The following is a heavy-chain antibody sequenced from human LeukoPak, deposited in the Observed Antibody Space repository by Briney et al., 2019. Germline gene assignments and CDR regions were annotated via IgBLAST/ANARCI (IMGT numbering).Heavy chain of an antibody. CDR2: ISGSGGSS. J-gene: IGHJ4*02. V-gene: IGHV3-23*01. Sequence: AGGSLRLSCAASGFTFISYTMSWVRQAPGKGLEWVSTISGSGGSSDYAESVKGRFTISRDNSKNTVYVQMNSLRAEDTAVYYCAKGSGYSGPPDWGQGTLVTVSA. D-gene: IGHD5-12*01. CDR1: GFTFISYT. CDR3: AKGSGYSGPPD.